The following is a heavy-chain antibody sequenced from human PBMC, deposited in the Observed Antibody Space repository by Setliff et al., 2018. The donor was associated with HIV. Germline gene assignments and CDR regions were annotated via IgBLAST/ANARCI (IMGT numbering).Heavy chain of an antibody. V-gene: IGHV1-69*05. CDR3: AVTSRGYSLQRGGAFDI. Sequence: SVKVSCKCSGDTFTTYVVSWVRQAPGQGLEWMGGRSPIFSTTNYAQKFQGRVTITTDESTSRAYMELSSLRSEDTAVYYCAVTSRGYSLQRGGAFDIWGQGTLVTVS. CDR1: GDTFTTYV. CDR2: RSPIFSTT. J-gene: IGHJ3*02. D-gene: IGHD3-22*01.